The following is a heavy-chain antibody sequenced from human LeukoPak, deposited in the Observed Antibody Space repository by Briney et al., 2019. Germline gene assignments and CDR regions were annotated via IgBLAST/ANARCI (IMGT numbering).Heavy chain of an antibody. Sequence: GGSLRLSCAGSGFTFRSYTMNWVRQAPGKGLEWVSSISGRSDYIYYAGSVKGRFTISRDHAKNSLYLQMNSLRAEDTAVYYCAREVDYGGYFFDYWGQGTLVTVSS. J-gene: IGHJ4*02. CDR1: GFTFRSYT. CDR2: ISGRSDYI. D-gene: IGHD4/OR15-4a*01. V-gene: IGHV3-21*01. CDR3: AREVDYGGYFFDY.